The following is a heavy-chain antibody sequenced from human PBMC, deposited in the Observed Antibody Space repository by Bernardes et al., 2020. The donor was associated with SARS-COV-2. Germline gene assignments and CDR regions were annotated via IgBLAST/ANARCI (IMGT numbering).Heavy chain of an antibody. CDR1: GFTFSRYA. D-gene: IGHD3-22*01. CDR2: LSYAEIKN. V-gene: IGHV3-30-3*01. J-gene: IGHJ3*02. CDR3: AREWDDSHSSAFDI. Sequence: GCLRLSCAAYGFTFSRYALHWVRQVPGKGLEWVAILSYAEIKNYNADSVKGRFTISRDNSKNTVYLQMNSLRPEDTAIYYCAREWDDSHSSAFDIWGQGTMVTVSS.